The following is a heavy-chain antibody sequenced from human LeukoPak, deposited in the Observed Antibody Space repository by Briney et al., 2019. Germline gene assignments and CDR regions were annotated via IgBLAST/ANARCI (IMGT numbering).Heavy chain of an antibody. CDR3: ARVVVVAAGHDY. J-gene: IGHJ4*02. Sequence: KASETLSLTCAVYGGSFSGYYWSWIRQPPGKGLEWIGEINHSGSTNYNPSLKSRVTISVDTSKNQFSLKPSSVTAADTAVYYCARVVVVAAGHDYWGQGTLVTVSS. D-gene: IGHD2-15*01. CDR1: GGSFSGYY. CDR2: INHSGST. V-gene: IGHV4-34*01.